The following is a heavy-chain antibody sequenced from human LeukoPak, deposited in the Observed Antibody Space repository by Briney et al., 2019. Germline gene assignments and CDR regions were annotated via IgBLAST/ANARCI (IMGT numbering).Heavy chain of an antibody. V-gene: IGHV1-46*01. Sequence: ASVKVSCKASGYTFTSYYMHWVRQAPGQGLEWMGIINPSGGSTSYAQKFQGRVTMTRDTSTSTVYMELSSLRSEDTAVYYCARGGTEIFGVVIKLNWFDPWGQGTLVTVSS. J-gene: IGHJ5*02. D-gene: IGHD3-3*01. CDR3: ARGGTEIFGVVIKLNWFDP. CDR1: GYTFTSYY. CDR2: INPSGGST.